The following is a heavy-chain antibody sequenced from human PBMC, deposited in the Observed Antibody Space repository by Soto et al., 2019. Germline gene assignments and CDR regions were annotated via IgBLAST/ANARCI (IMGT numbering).Heavy chain of an antibody. D-gene: IGHD6-13*01. CDR1: GFTVSNNY. V-gene: IGHV3-53*05. J-gene: IGHJ6*02. Sequence: GGSLRLSCAASGFTVSNNYMTWVRQAPGKGLEWVSIIYSGGSTSYTDSVKGRFTISRDNSKNTVYLQMNSLRAEDTAMYYCARVVEQKLPYYYVMDVWGQGTTVTVSS. CDR2: IYSGGST. CDR3: ARVVEQKLPYYYVMDV.